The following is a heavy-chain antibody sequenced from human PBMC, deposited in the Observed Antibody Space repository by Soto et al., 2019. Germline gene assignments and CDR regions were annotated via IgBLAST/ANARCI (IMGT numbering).Heavy chain of an antibody. Sequence: PSETLSLTCVVYCGSFSGYFWSWIRQPPGKGLEWIGEINHIGATNHNPSLKSRATLSVDTSKNQFSLKLSSVTAADTAMYYCAGWTVGDPIFGAPKDYWGQGTRVTVSS. CDR1: CGSFSGYF. D-gene: IGHD3-3*01. CDR3: AGWTVGDPIFGAPKDY. J-gene: IGHJ4*02. CDR2: INHIGAT. V-gene: IGHV4-34*04.